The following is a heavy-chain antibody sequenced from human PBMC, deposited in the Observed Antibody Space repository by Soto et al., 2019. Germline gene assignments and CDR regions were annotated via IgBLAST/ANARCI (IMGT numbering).Heavy chain of an antibody. D-gene: IGHD2-15*01. CDR1: GFTFSTYA. CDR2: ISYNGNYE. V-gene: IGHV3-30*04. Sequence: QVHLVESGGGVVQHGRSLRLSCAAAGFTFSTYAIHWVRQAPGKGLEWVGDISYNGNYEYYADSVKGRFTISRDNSKSTVYLQMNSLTPEDTAVYYCATTPGGAAYWGQGTLVTVSS. CDR3: ATTPGGAAY. J-gene: IGHJ4*02.